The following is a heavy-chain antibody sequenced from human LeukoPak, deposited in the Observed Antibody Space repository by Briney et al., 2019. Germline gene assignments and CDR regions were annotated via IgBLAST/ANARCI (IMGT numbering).Heavy chain of an antibody. V-gene: IGHV4-59*01. J-gene: IGHJ4*02. CDR1: GGSISSYY. Sequence: SETLSLTCTVSGGSISSYYWSWIRQPPGKGLEWIGYIYYSGGTNYNPSLKSRVTISVDTSKNQFSLKLSSVTAADTAVYYCARRTTVTTWYFDYWGQGTLVTVSS. CDR3: ARRTTVTTWYFDY. CDR2: IYYSGGT. D-gene: IGHD4-17*01.